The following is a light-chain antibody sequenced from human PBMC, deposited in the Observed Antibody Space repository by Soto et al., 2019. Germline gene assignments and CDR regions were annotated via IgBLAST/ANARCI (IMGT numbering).Light chain of an antibody. CDR1: QSVSSY. CDR2: DAS. V-gene: IGKV3-11*01. CDR3: QQYNNWPPIT. Sequence: EILLTQSPATLSLSPGERATLSCGAGQSVSSYLAWYQQKPGQAPRLLIYDASNRATGIPASFSGSGSGTEFTLTISSLQYEDFAAYYCQQYNNWPPITFGQGTRLEIK. J-gene: IGKJ5*01.